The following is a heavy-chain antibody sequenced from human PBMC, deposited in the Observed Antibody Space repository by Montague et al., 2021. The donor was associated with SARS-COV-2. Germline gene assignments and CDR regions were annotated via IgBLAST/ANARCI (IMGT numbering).Heavy chain of an antibody. CDR3: ATEMPAYDVFDI. V-gene: IGHV4-61*08. J-gene: IGHJ3*02. Sequence: SETLSLTCTVSGGSVTSGDYYWTWIRQPPGKGLEWIGYIYNTGXTXYXXXXKSRVTISMDTSKNQFSLKMDSVSAADTAVYYCATEMPAYDVFDIWGQGTMVTVSS. CDR2: IYNTGXT. D-gene: IGHD2-2*01. CDR1: GGSVTSGDYY.